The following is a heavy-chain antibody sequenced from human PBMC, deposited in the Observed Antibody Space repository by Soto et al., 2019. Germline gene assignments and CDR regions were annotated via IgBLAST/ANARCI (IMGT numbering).Heavy chain of an antibody. CDR1: GFTFSSYA. CDR2: ISGSGGST. Sequence: GGSLRLSCEASGFTFSSYAMSWVRQAPGKGLEWVSAISGSGGSTYYADSVKGRFTISRDNSKNTLYLQMNSLRAEDTAVYYCAKSILTPEYYYGMDVWGQGTTVTVSS. J-gene: IGHJ6*02. V-gene: IGHV3-23*01. D-gene: IGHD3-9*01. CDR3: AKSILTPEYYYGMDV.